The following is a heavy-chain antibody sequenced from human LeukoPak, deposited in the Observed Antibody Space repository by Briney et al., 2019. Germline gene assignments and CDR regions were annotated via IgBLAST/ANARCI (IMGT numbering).Heavy chain of an antibody. D-gene: IGHD3-10*01. Sequence: SGTLSLTCTVSGGSISSGSYYWSWIRQPAGKGLEWIGRIYTSGSTNYNPSLKSRVTISVDTSKNQFSLKLSSMTAADTAVYYCAREAFDWFDPWGQGTLVTVSS. J-gene: IGHJ5*02. V-gene: IGHV4-61*02. CDR2: IYTSGST. CDR1: GGSISSGSYY. CDR3: AREAFDWFDP.